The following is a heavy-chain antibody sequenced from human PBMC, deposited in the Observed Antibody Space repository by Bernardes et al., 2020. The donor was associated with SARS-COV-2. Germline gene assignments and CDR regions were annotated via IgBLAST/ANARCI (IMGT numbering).Heavy chain of an antibody. CDR2: IGTAGDT. J-gene: IGHJ3*02. CDR3: ARWRRDAFDI. V-gene: IGHV3-13*01. CDR1: GFTFRSSD. Sequence: GWSLRLSCAASGFTFRSSDMHWVRQATGPGLAWVSAIGTAGDTYYPGSVKGRFTISRENAKNSLYLQMNSLRAGDTAVYYCARWRRDAFDIWGQGTMVTVSS.